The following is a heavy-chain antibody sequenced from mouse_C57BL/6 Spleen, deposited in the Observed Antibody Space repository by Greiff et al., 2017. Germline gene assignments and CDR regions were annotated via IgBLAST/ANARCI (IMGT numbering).Heavy chain of an antibody. CDR2: INPSSGYT. J-gene: IGHJ4*01. Sequence: QVQLQQSGAELARPGASVKMSCKASGYTFTSYTMHWVKQRPGQGLEWIGYINPSSGYTKYNQKFKDKATLTADKSSSTAYMQLSSLTSEDSAVYYCASDYGSSPYAMDYWGQGTSVTVSS. CDR3: ASDYGSSPYAMDY. CDR1: GYTFTSYT. V-gene: IGHV1-4*01. D-gene: IGHD1-1*01.